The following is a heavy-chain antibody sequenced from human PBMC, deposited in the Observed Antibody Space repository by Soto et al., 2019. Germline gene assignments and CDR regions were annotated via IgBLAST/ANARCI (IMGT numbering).Heavy chain of an antibody. Sequence: ESGGGLVKPGGSLRLSCAASGFTFSDYYMSWIRQAPGKGLEWVSYISSSSSYTNYADSVKGRFTISRDNAKNSLYLQMNSLRAEDTAVYYCARGGYYDSSGYYFIDYWGQGTLVTVSS. V-gene: IGHV3-11*05. CDR1: GFTFSDYY. J-gene: IGHJ4*02. CDR2: ISSSSSYT. CDR3: ARGGYYDSSGYYFIDY. D-gene: IGHD3-22*01.